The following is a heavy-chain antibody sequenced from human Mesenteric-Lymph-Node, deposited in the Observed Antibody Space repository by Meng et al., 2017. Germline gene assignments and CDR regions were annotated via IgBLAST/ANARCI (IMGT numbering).Heavy chain of an antibody. CDR3: ARVGLSIVVAGLDY. CDR2: IFYSGST. CDR1: GGSISSSSYY. J-gene: IGHJ4*02. V-gene: IGHV4-39*07. D-gene: IGHD6-19*01. Sequence: SETLSLTCTVSGGSISSSSYYWGWIRQPPGKGLEWIGTIFYSGSTYYNPSLKSRVTISVDTYKNQFSLRLSSVTAADTAVYYCARVGLSIVVAGLDYWGQGTLVTVSS.